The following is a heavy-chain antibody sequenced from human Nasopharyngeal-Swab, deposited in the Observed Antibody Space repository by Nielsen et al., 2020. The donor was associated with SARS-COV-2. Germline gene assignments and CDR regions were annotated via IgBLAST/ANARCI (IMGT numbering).Heavy chain of an antibody. Sequence: PGKGLEWMGSIYYSGSTYYNPSLKSRVTISVDTSKNQFSLKLSSVTAADTAVYYRATRQRPSYSSGWYQQITDYWGQGTLVTVSS. CDR2: IYYSGST. D-gene: IGHD6-19*01. J-gene: IGHJ4*02. CDR3: ATRQRPSYSSGWYQQITDY. V-gene: IGHV4-39*01.